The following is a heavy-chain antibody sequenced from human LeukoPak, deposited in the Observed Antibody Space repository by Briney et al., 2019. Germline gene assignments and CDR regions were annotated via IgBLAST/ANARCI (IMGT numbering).Heavy chain of an antibody. CDR3: ARSRAQKYDSSGPGAYYFDY. Sequence: GGSLRLSCAASGFTFSSYAMSWVRQAPGKGLEWVAVISYDGSNKYYADSVKGRFTISRDNSKNTLYLQMNSLRAEDTAVYYCARSRAQKYDSSGPGAYYFDYWGQGTLVTVSS. CDR1: GFTFSSYA. CDR2: ISYDGSNK. J-gene: IGHJ4*02. V-gene: IGHV3-30-3*01. D-gene: IGHD3-22*01.